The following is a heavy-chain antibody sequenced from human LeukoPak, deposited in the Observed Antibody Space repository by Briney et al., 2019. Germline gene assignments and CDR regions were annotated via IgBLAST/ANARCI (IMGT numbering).Heavy chain of an antibody. D-gene: IGHD3-3*01. CDR1: GFTFSSYA. CDR3: ARDGQTGWYDFWSGYYTRGHYFDY. CDR2: ISYDGSNK. Sequence: PGGSLRLSCAASGFTFSSYAMHWVRQAPGKGLEWVAVISYDGSNKYYADSVKGRFTISRDNSKNTLYLQMNSLRAEDTAVYYCARDGQTGWYDFWSGYYTRGHYFDYWGQGTLVTVSS. J-gene: IGHJ4*02. V-gene: IGHV3-30*04.